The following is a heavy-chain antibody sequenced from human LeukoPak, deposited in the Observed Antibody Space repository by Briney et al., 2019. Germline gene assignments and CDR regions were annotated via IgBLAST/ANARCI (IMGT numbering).Heavy chain of an antibody. CDR3: AKGRWTRGLFDY. Sequence: GGSLRLSGAASGFTFSSYAMSWVRQAPGKGLEWVSAISGSGGSTYYAGSVKGRFTISRDNSKNTLYLQMNSLRAEDTAVYYCAKGRWTRGLFDYWGQGTLVTVSS. CDR2: ISGSGGST. J-gene: IGHJ4*02. V-gene: IGHV3-23*01. D-gene: IGHD4-23*01. CDR1: GFTFSSYA.